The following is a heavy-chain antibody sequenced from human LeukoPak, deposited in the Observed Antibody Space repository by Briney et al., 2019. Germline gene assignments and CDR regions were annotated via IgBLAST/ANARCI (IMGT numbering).Heavy chain of an antibody. Sequence: GRSLRLSCAASGFTFSSYAMHWVRQAPGKGLEWVAVISYDGSNKYYADSVKGRFTISRDNSKNTLYLQMNSLRAEDTAVYYCARDLPNDYGDPFDYWGQGTLVTVST. CDR1: GFTFSSYA. CDR2: ISYDGSNK. D-gene: IGHD4-17*01. V-gene: IGHV3-30-3*01. CDR3: ARDLPNDYGDPFDY. J-gene: IGHJ4*02.